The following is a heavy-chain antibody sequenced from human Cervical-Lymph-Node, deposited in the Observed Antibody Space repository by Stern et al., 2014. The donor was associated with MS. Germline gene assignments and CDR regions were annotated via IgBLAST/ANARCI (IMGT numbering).Heavy chain of an antibody. CDR1: GGTFSSYA. J-gene: IGHJ6*02. Sequence: QLVQSGAEVKKPGSSVRVSCKASGGTFSSYAISWVRQAPGQGLEWMGGIIPMFGTANYAQKFQGRVTITADDSTTTAYMEVSRLRSEDTAVYYCASSVGELTPEAVWGQGTTVTVFS. V-gene: IGHV1-69*01. D-gene: IGHD3-10*01. CDR3: ASSVGELTPEAV. CDR2: IIPMFGTA.